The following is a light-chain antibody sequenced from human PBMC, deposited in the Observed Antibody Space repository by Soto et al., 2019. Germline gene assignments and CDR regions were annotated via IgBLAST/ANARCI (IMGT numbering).Light chain of an antibody. J-gene: IGLJ2*01. CDR3: AAWDDSLNAWI. V-gene: IGLV1-44*01. Sequence: QAVVTQPPSASGTPGQRVTISCSGSSSNIGSNTVSWYQQLPGTAPKLLIYSNNQRPSGVPDRFSGSKSGTSASLAISGRQSEDEADYYCAAWDDSLNAWIFGGGTQLTVL. CDR1: SSNIGSNT. CDR2: SNN.